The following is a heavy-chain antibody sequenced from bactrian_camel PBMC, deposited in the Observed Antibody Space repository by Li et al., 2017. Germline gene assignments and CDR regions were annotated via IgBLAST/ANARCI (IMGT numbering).Heavy chain of an antibody. V-gene: IGHV3-3*01. D-gene: IGHD6*01. CDR3: AAPLGYGGKCVFSTRLDFNH. CDR1: ADALMY. CDR2: IAAGGDTA. Sequence: HVQLVESGGGSAQVGGSLRLSCSASADALMYMAWFRQASGKEREGLAAIAAGGDTAYYADSVKGRFTISQDKAKNTVYLQMNNLKPEDTAMYYCAAPLGYGGKCVFSTRLDFNHWGQGTQVTVS. J-gene: IGHJ4*01.